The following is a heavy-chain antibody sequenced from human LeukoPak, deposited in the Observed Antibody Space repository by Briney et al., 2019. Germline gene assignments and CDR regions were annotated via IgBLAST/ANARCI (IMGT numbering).Heavy chain of an antibody. CDR2: IYYSVST. D-gene: IGHD3-10*01. CDR3: ARGGRGRNWFDP. CDR1: GDSVASGGYY. J-gene: IGHJ5*02. Sequence: PSETLSLTCTASGDSVASGGYYWNWIRQPPGKGLEWIGYIYYSVSTNYNLSLKSRVTISLDTSENQFSLKLTSVTAADTAVYYCARGGRGRNWFDPWGQGTLVTVSS. V-gene: IGHV4-61*08.